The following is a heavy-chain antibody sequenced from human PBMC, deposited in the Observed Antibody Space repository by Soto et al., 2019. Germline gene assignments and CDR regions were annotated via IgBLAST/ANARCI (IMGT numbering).Heavy chain of an antibody. CDR1: GDSISSYY. Sequence: PSETLSLTCSVSGDSISSYYWSWIRQPPGKGLEWIGCIYYSGSTNYNPSLKSRVTMSVDTSNNQFSLNLRSVTAADTAVYYCARDDLQVGRFHLWGQRTLVTVSS. CDR2: IYYSGST. CDR3: ARDDLQVGRFHL. V-gene: IGHV4-59*01. J-gene: IGHJ1*01.